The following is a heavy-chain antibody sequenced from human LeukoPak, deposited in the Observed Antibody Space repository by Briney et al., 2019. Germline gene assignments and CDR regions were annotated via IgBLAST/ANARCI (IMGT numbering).Heavy chain of an antibody. D-gene: IGHD3-10*01. Sequence: GGSLRLSCAASGFTFSSYGMHWVRQAPGKGLEWVAFIRYDGSNKYYAVSVKGRFTISRDNSKNTLYLQMNSLRAEDTAVYYCAREEPITMVRGVILPSPEDAFDIWGQGTMVTVSS. J-gene: IGHJ3*02. V-gene: IGHV3-30*02. CDR2: IRYDGSNK. CDR3: AREEPITMVRGVILPSPEDAFDI. CDR1: GFTFSSYG.